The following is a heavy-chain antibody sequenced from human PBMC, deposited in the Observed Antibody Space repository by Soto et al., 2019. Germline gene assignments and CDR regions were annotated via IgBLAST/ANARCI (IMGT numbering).Heavy chain of an antibody. D-gene: IGHD6-6*01. CDR1: GFTFSSYG. CDR3: VKDLGAAARPFDY. V-gene: IGHV3-30*18. CDR2: ISFDEINK. J-gene: IGHJ4*02. Sequence: QVQLVESGGGVVQPGRSLRLSCAASGFTFSSYGMHWVRQAPGKGLEWVAVISFDEINKYYADSVKGRFTISRDNSKNTLYLQMNSLRAEDTAVYYCVKDLGAAARPFDYWGQGTLVTVSS.